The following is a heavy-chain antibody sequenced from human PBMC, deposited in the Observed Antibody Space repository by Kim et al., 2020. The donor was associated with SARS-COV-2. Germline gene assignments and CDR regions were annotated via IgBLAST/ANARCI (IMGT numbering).Heavy chain of an antibody. CDR3: AKLKTLPQGVNCFAS. D-gene: IGHD3-10*01. CDR2: IRGRGGGA. Sequence: GGSLRLSCAASGFTLSSNAMTWVRQAPGKGLEWVSAIRGRGGGAFYADSVKGRFTISRDISENTLYLQMNSLRVEDTATYYCAKLKTLPQGVNCFASWGQATPVT. V-gene: IGHV3-23*01. CDR1: GFTLSSNA. J-gene: IGHJ5*01.